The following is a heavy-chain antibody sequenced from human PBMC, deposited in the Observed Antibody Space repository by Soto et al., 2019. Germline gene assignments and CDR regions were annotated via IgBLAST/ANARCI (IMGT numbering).Heavy chain of an antibody. V-gene: IGHV3-9*01. CDR2: ISWNSGSI. D-gene: IGHD5-12*01. Sequence: EVQLVESGGGLVQPGRSLRLSCAASGFTFDDYAMHWVRQAPGKGLEWVSGISWNSGSIGYADSVKGRFTLSRDNAKNSLYLQMNSLRAEDTALYFRSKDISGYDLRWFDPWGQGTLVTVSS. CDR1: GFTFDDYA. CDR3: SKDISGYDLRWFDP. J-gene: IGHJ5*02.